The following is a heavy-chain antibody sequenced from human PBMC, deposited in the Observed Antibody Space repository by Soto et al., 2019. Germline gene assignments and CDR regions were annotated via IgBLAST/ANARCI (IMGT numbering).Heavy chain of an antibody. CDR3: ARGYGRNGAY. CDR2: INHSGST. Sequence: SETLSLTCAVYGGSFSGYYWSWIRQPPGKGLEWIGEINHSGSTNYNPSLKSRVTISVDTSKNQFSLKLSSVTAADTAIYYCARGYGRNGAYWGLGTLVSVSS. CDR1: GGSFSGYY. D-gene: IGHD1-1*01. J-gene: IGHJ4*02. V-gene: IGHV4-34*01.